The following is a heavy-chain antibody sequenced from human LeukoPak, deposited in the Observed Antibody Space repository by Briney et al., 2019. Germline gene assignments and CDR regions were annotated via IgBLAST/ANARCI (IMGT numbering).Heavy chain of an antibody. CDR3: ARDVLRYFDSNYYFDY. V-gene: IGHV1-18*01. Sequence: ASVKVYSKASGYTFTSYGISWVRQAPGQGLEWMGWISAYNGNTNYAQKLQGRVTMTTDTSTSTAYMELRSLRSDDTAVYYCARDVLRYFDSNYYFDYWGQGTLVTVSS. J-gene: IGHJ4*02. CDR1: GYTFTSYG. D-gene: IGHD3-9*01. CDR2: ISAYNGNT.